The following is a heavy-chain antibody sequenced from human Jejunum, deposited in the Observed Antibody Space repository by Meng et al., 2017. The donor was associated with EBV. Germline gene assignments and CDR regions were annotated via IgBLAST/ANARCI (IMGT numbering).Heavy chain of an antibody. J-gene: IGHJ4*02. CDR1: GYTFTSYG. Sequence: QVLWLQTGVEVKKPGASVKVSCKASGYTFTSYGISWVRQAPGQGLEWMAWISAYNGKTNYAQNLQGRVTLTTDTSTTTTYMELRSLRSDDTAVYYCARDGPDYGNYINFDYWGQGTLVTVSS. CDR2: ISAYNGKT. D-gene: IGHD4-11*01. CDR3: ARDGPDYGNYINFDY. V-gene: IGHV1-18*01.